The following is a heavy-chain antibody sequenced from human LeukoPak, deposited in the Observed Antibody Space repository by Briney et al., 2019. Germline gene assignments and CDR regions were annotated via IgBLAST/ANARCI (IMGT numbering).Heavy chain of an antibody. J-gene: IGHJ4*02. V-gene: IGHV1-3*01. CDR1: GYTFTSYA. Sequence: ASVKVSCKAPGYTFTSYAMHWVRQAPGQRLEWMGWINAGNGNTKYSQKFQGRVTITRDTSASTAYMELSSLRSEDTAVYYCARVLKKMATLDYWGQGTLVTVSS. D-gene: IGHD5-24*01. CDR2: INAGNGNT. CDR3: ARVLKKMATLDY.